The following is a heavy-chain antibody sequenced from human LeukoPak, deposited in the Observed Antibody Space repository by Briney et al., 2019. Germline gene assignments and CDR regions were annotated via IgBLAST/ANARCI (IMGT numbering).Heavy chain of an antibody. CDR2: VDGGGGT. CDR1: GFTFSAFW. Sequence: PTGGSLRLSCAASGFTFSAFWMHWDRQAPGRGLEWVSSVDGGGGTYYADSVKGRFTISRDNSKDTLYLQMNGLRAEDTAVYFCAKQSAGSAAWYSLHYDFWGQGTLVTVSS. CDR3: AKQSAGSAAWYSLHYDF. V-gene: IGHV3-23*01. J-gene: IGHJ4*02. D-gene: IGHD6-13*01.